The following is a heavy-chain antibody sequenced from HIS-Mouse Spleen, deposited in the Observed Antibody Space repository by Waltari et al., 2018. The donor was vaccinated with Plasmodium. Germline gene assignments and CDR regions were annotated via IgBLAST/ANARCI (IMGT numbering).Heavy chain of an antibody. CDR3: ARVTSSGVYWYFDL. CDR1: GGAFSGYY. CDR2: INHSGST. Sequence: QVQLQQWGAGLLTPSKTLSLTCAVSGGAFSGYYLSCIRQHPGKGLEWIGEINHSGSTNYNPSLKSRVTISVDTSKNQFSLKLSSVTAADTAVYYCARVTSSGVYWYFDLWGRGTLVTVSS. J-gene: IGHJ2*01. V-gene: IGHV4-34*01. D-gene: IGHD3-3*01.